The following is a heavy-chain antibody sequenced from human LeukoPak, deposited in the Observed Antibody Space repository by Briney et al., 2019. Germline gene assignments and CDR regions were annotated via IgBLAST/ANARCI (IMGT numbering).Heavy chain of an antibody. CDR3: AKDGGEYCDILTGYYPRLYYMDV. D-gene: IGHD3-9*01. J-gene: IGHJ6*03. CDR1: GFTFSSYA. CDR2: ISYDGSNK. V-gene: IGHV3-30*04. Sequence: PGGSLRLSCAASGFTFSSYAMHWVRQAPGKGLEWVAVISYDGSNKYYADSVKGRFTISRDNSKNTLYLQMNSLRAEDTAVYYCAKDGGEYCDILTGYYPRLYYMDVWGKGTTVTISS.